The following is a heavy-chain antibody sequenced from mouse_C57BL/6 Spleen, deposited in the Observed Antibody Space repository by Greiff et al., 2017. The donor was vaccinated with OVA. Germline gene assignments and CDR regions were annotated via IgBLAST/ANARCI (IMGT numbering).Heavy chain of an antibody. Sequence: QLQQSGAELVRPGASVKLSCTASGFNIKDDYMHWVKQRPEQGLEWIGWIDPENGDTEYASKFQGKATITADTSSNTAYLQLSSLTSEDTAVYYCTTYDGYFDYWGQGTTLTVSS. D-gene: IGHD2-12*01. CDR1: GFNIKDDY. V-gene: IGHV14-4*01. J-gene: IGHJ2*01. CDR2: IDPENGDT. CDR3: TTYDGYFDY.